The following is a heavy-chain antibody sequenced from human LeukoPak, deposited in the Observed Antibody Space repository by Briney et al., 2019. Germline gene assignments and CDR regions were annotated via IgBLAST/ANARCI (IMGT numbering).Heavy chain of an antibody. Sequence: ASVEVSCKASGYTFTGYYMHWVRQAPGQGLEWMGWINPNHGDTNYAQKFQDRVSMTRDTSISTAYMHLSRLRSADTAVYYCARSPHILTGENFDYWGQGTLLTVSS. J-gene: IGHJ4*02. D-gene: IGHD3-9*01. CDR3: ARSPHILTGENFDY. CDR2: INPNHGDT. CDR1: GYTFTGYY. V-gene: IGHV1-2*02.